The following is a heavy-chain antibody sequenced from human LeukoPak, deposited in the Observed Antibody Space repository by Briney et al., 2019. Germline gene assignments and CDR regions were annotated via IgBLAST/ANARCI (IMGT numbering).Heavy chain of an antibody. CDR3: AREVEYCSGGSCYLSYYYYYYMDV. Sequence: SETLSLTCTVSGGSISRYYWSWIRQPAGKGLEWIGRIYTSGSTNYNPSLKSRVTISVDTSKNQFSLKLSSVTAADTAVYYCAREVEYCSGGSCYLSYYYYYYMDVWGKGTTVTISS. V-gene: IGHV4-4*07. CDR2: IYTSGST. J-gene: IGHJ6*03. CDR1: GGSISRYY. D-gene: IGHD2-15*01.